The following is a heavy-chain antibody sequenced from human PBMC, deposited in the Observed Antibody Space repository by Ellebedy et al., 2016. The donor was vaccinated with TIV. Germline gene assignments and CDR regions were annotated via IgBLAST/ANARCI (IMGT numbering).Heavy chain of an antibody. CDR1: GGSIGSSRYY. J-gene: IGHJ4*02. D-gene: IGHD1-1*01. Sequence: MPSETLSLTCTVSGGSIGSSRYYWGWVRQPPGKRLEWIGSINDSGRTYYNPSLKSRVTLSLDTSKNQFSLKLTSVTAADTAVYFCATFSMGRLEYWGRGTLVTVSS. CDR3: ATFSMGRLEY. V-gene: IGHV4-39*07. CDR2: INDSGRT.